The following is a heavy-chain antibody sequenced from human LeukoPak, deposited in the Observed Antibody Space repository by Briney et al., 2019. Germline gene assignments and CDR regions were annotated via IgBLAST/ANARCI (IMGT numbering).Heavy chain of an antibody. CDR3: TTAGTAMVSKLDY. V-gene: IGHV3-15*01. Sequence: GGSLRLSCVASGFTFTNTWMSWVRQAPGKGLEWVGRLKSNRDGGTTDYAAPVEGRFSISRDDSRNTLFLQIDSLKTEDTAVYYCTTAGTAMVSKLDYWGQGTLVTVSS. D-gene: IGHD5-18*01. J-gene: IGHJ4*02. CDR1: GFTFTNTW. CDR2: LKSNRDGGTT.